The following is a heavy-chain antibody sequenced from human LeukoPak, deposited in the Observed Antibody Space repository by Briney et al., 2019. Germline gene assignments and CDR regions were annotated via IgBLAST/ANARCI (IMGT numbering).Heavy chain of an antibody. CDR3: AEDQKLQPFHY. Sequence: GGSLRLSCTASGFIFSKYGMHWVRQAPGKGLEWVAFIQSDGSNKFYADSVKGRFTISRDNSKNTLYLQMNSLRAGDTSVYYCAEDQKLQPFHYWGQGTLVTVSS. CDR2: IQSDGSNK. J-gene: IGHJ4*02. V-gene: IGHV3-30*02. CDR1: GFIFSKYG.